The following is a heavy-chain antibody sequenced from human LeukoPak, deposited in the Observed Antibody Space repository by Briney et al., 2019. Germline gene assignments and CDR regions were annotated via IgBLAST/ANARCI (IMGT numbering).Heavy chain of an antibody. Sequence: SETLSLTCTVSGGSISSSSYYWGWIRQPPGKGLEWIGSIYYSGSTYYNPSLKSRVTISVDTSKNQFSLKLNSVTAADTAVYYCARYDIVATNWFDPWGQGTLVTVSS. CDR3: ARYDIVATNWFDP. CDR1: GGSISSSSYY. CDR2: IYYSGST. J-gene: IGHJ5*02. D-gene: IGHD5-12*01. V-gene: IGHV4-39*07.